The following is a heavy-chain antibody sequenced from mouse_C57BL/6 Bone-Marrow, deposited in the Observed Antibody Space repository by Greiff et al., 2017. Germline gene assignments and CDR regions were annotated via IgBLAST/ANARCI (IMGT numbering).Heavy chain of an antibody. V-gene: IGHV4-1*01. J-gene: IGHJ3*01. CDR3: ASLYDYDRAY. Sequence: CEASGVDFSRYWMSWVRRAPGKGLEWIGEINPDSSTINYAPSLKDKFIISRDNAKNTLYLQMSKVRSEDTALYYCASLYDYDRAYWGQGTLVTVSA. CDR1: GVDFSRYW. D-gene: IGHD2-4*01. CDR2: INPDSSTI.